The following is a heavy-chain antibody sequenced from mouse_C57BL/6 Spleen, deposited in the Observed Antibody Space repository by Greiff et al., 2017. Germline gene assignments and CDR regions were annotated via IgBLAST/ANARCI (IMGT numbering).Heavy chain of an antibody. CDR3: ARDYYGSSYDWYFEV. J-gene: IGHJ1*03. CDR1: GYTFTSYW. V-gene: IGHV1-72*01. CDR2: IDPNSGGT. Sequence: VQLQQPGAELVKPGASVKLSCKASGYTFTSYWMYWVKQRPGRGLEWIGRIDPNSGGTKYNEKFKSKATLTVDKPSSTAYMQLSSLTSEDSAVYYCARDYYGSSYDWYFEVWGTGTTVTVSS. D-gene: IGHD1-1*01.